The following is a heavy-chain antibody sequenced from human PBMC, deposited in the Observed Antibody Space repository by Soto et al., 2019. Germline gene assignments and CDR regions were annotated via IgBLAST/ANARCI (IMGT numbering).Heavy chain of an antibody. CDR2: IYYSGST. Sequence: SETLSLTCTVSGGSISSYYWSWIRQPPGKGLEWIGYIYYSGSTNYNPSLKSRVTISVDTSKNQFSLKLSSVTAADTAVYYCARVNSGSYPSLFDYWGQGTLVTVSS. CDR3: ARVNSGSYPSLFDY. CDR1: GGSISSYY. V-gene: IGHV4-59*01. D-gene: IGHD1-26*01. J-gene: IGHJ4*02.